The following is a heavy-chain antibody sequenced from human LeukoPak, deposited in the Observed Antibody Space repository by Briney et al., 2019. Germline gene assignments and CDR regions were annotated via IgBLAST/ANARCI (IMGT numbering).Heavy chain of an antibody. D-gene: IGHD3-22*01. J-gene: IGHJ5*02. Sequence: SVKVSCKASGGTFSSYAISWVRQAPGQGLEWMGGIIPIFGTANYAQKFQGRVTITADESTSTAYMELSSLRSEDTAVYYCAREWHYYDSSGYYKPRFDPWGQGTLVTVSS. CDR1: GGTFSSYA. CDR2: IIPIFGTA. V-gene: IGHV1-69*13. CDR3: AREWHYYDSSGYYKPRFDP.